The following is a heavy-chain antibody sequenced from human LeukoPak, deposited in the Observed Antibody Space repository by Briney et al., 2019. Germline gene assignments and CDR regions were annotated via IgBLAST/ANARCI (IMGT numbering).Heavy chain of an antibody. Sequence: GASVKVCCKASGYTFTSYGISWVRQAPGQGLEWMGWISAYNGNTNYAQKLQGRVTMTTDTSTSTAYMELRSLRSDDTAVYYCARVTHDIVVVPAATEGYYYYYMDVWGKGTTVTVSS. CDR1: GYTFTSYG. CDR2: ISAYNGNT. D-gene: IGHD2-2*01. CDR3: ARVTHDIVVVPAATEGYYYYYMDV. V-gene: IGHV1-18*01. J-gene: IGHJ6*03.